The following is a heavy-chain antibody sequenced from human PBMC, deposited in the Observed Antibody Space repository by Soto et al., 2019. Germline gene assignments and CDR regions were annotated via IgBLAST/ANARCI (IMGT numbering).Heavy chain of an antibody. J-gene: IGHJ4*02. Sequence: GGSLRLSCAASGFTFSDYYMSWIRQAPGKGLEWVSYISSSSSYTNYADSVKGRFTISRDNAKNSLYLQMNSLRAEDTAVYYCARVYDSSGYYYVFDYWGQGTLVTVSS. D-gene: IGHD3-22*01. V-gene: IGHV3-11*06. CDR1: GFTFSDYY. CDR2: ISSSSSYT. CDR3: ARVYDSSGYYYVFDY.